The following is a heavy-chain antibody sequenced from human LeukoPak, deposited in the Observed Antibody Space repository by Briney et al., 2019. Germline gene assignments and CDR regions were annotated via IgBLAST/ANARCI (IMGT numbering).Heavy chain of an antibody. Sequence: GASLRLSCAASGFTFSSYAMSWVHQAPGKGLEWVSAISGSGGSTYYADSVKGRFTISRDNSKNTLYLQMNSLRAEDTAVYYCAKSKDYGDYGNPFDYWGQGTLVTVSS. CDR1: GFTFSSYA. D-gene: IGHD4-17*01. CDR3: AKSKDYGDYGNPFDY. J-gene: IGHJ4*02. V-gene: IGHV3-23*01. CDR2: ISGSGGST.